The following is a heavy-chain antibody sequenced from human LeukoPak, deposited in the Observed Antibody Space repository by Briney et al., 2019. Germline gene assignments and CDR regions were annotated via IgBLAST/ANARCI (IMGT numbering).Heavy chain of an antibody. CDR3: ARVSGQFYFYYYMDV. D-gene: IGHD6-19*01. Sequence: SETLSLTCAVYGGSFSGYYWSWIRQPPGKGLEWIGEINHSGSTNYNPSLKSRVTISVDTSKNQFSLRLSSVTAADTSVYYCARVSGQFYFYYYMDVWGKGTTVTISS. CDR1: GGSFSGYY. CDR2: INHSGST. V-gene: IGHV4-34*01. J-gene: IGHJ6*03.